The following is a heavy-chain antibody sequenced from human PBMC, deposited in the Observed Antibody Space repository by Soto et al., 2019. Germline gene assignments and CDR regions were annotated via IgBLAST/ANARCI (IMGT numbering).Heavy chain of an antibody. Sequence: GGSLRLSCAASGFTFSSYSMNWVRQAPGKGLEWVSYISSSSSTIYYADSVKGRFTISRDNAKNSLYLQMNSLRAEDTAVYYCARDHSRRITTASFDIWGQGTMVTVSS. J-gene: IGHJ3*02. CDR2: ISSSSSTI. CDR1: GFTFSSYS. V-gene: IGHV3-48*01. CDR3: ARDHSRRITTASFDI. D-gene: IGHD3-10*01.